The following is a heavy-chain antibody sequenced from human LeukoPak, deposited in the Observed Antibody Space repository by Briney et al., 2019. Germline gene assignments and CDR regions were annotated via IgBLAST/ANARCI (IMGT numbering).Heavy chain of an antibody. D-gene: IGHD2-8*01. J-gene: IGHJ4*02. V-gene: IGHV3-30*09. CDR1: GFTFSSYA. CDR3: TRRYCGDGVCLFDY. CDR2: ISYDGSNK. Sequence: GRSLRLSCAASGFTFSSYAMHWVRQAPGKGLEWVAVISYDGSNKYYADSVKGRIAISRDNAKNSLFLQMNSLRAEDTAVYYCTRRYCGDGVCLFDYWGQGTLVTVSS.